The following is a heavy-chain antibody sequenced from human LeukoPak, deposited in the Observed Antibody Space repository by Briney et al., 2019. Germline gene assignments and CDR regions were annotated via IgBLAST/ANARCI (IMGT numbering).Heavy chain of an antibody. CDR2: ISSSGSTI. J-gene: IGHJ4*02. V-gene: IGHV3-48*03. CDR3: ARDRSVVTSPFDY. D-gene: IGHD4-23*01. CDR1: GFTFSSYE. Sequence: QPGGSLRLSCGASGFTFSSYEMNWVRQAPGKGLEWVSYISSSGSTIYYADSVKGRFTISRDNAKNSLYLQMNSLRAEDTAVYYCARDRSVVTSPFDYWGQGTLVTVSS.